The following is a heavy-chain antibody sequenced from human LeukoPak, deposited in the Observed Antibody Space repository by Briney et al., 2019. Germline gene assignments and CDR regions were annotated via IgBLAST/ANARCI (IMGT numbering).Heavy chain of an antibody. CDR1: GGSITRSTSF. CDR3: ARHGLYQDYGY. V-gene: IGHV4-39*01. J-gene: IGHJ4*02. D-gene: IGHD3-16*01. Sequence: SQTLSLTCTVSGGSITRSTSFCDWPRHPPGKGLDWIGNVYYSGNTHYNPSLKSRFTISLVTSKSQCSLRLTSVTAADTAVYFCARHGLYQDYGYWGQGILVAVSS. CDR2: VYYSGNT.